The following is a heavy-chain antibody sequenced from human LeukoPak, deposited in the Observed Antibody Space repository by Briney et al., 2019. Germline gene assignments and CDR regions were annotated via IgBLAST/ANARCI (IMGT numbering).Heavy chain of an antibody. D-gene: IGHD2-8*01. CDR2: ISGSGGST. J-gene: IGHJ3*02. CDR3: AKRMNGAAAFDI. CDR1: GFTFSSYA. V-gene: IGHV3-23*01. Sequence: GGSLRLSCAASGFTFSSYAMHWVRQAPGKGLERVSAISGSGGSTYYADSVKGRFTISRDNSKNTLYLQMNSLRAEDTAVYYCAKRMNGAAAFDIWGQGTMVTVSS.